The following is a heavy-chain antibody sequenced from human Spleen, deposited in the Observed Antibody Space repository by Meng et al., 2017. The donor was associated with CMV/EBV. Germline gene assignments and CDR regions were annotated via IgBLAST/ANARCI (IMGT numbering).Heavy chain of an antibody. CDR3: ARDGKKGWGFDP. CDR2: INPNSGGT. Sequence: CKASGYTFSGDYMHWVRQAPGKGLEWMGWINPNSGGTNYAQKFQGRVTMNRDTSISTAYMELSRLRSDDTAVYYCARDGKKGWGFDPWGQGTLVTVSS. CDR1: GYTFSGDY. J-gene: IGHJ5*02. V-gene: IGHV1-2*02. D-gene: IGHD1-26*01.